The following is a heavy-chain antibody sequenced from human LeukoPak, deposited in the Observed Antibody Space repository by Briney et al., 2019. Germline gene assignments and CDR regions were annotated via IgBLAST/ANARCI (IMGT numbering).Heavy chain of an antibody. Sequence: RASVKVSCKASGYTLTDYYMHWVRQAPGQGLEWMGRINPNSGGTNYAQKFQGRVTMTRDTPISTVYMELSRLRSDDTAVYYCAGSTCGGDCYSEYWGQGTQVTVSS. V-gene: IGHV1-2*06. CDR3: AGSTCGGDCYSEY. CDR2: INPNSGGT. D-gene: IGHD2-21*02. J-gene: IGHJ4*02. CDR1: GYTLTDYY.